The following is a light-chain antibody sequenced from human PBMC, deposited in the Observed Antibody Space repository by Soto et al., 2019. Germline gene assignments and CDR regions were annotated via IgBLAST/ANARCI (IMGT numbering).Light chain of an antibody. Sequence: EIVLTQSPATLSLSPGERATLSCRASQSVSSYLAWYQQKPGQAPRLLIYDASNRATGIPARFSGSGSGTDFTLTISSLEPEDFAVYYCQQRSNWPFLTVGGGTEVEIK. CDR3: QQRSNWPFLT. J-gene: IGKJ4*01. V-gene: IGKV3-11*01. CDR2: DAS. CDR1: QSVSSY.